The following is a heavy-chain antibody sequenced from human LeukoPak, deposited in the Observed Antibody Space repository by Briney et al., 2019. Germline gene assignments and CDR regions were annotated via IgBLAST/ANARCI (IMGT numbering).Heavy chain of an antibody. CDR2: IKSKTDGGTT. CDR1: GFTFSSYE. D-gene: IGHD5-12*01. Sequence: GGSLRLSCAASGFTFSSYEMNWVRQAPGTGLEWVGRIKSKTDGGTTDYAAPVKGRFTISRDDSKNTLYLQMNSLKTEDTAVYYCTTDLYSGYDYDAFDIWGQGTMVTVSS. J-gene: IGHJ3*02. V-gene: IGHV3-15*01. CDR3: TTDLYSGYDYDAFDI.